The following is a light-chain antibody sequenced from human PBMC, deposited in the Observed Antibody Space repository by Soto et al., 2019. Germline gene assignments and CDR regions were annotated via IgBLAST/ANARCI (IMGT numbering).Light chain of an antibody. Sequence: EIVMTQSPATLSVSPGDRATLSCRASQSIGSDLAWYQLKPGQAPRLLIYGAATRATGIPAKFSGSGSRTEFSLSISSLQSEDSAVYYWQQYNIWPLYTFGQGTKLEI. V-gene: IGKV3-15*01. CDR3: QQYNIWPLYT. J-gene: IGKJ2*01. CDR1: QSIGSD. CDR2: GAA.